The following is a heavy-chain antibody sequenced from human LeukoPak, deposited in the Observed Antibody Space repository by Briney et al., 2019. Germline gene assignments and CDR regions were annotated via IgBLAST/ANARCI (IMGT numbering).Heavy chain of an antibody. CDR1: GFIFSNSA. CDR2: INGGGTGT. J-gene: IGHJ4*02. CDR3: AKAGAIKFDF. Sequence: AGGSLRLSCAASGFIFSNSAMSWVRQAPGKGLEWVSGINGGGTGTYYAYSVRGRVTISRDNSKNTLHLDMNSVRAEDTAIYYCAKAGAIKFDFWGQGILVTVSS. D-gene: IGHD1-26*01. V-gene: IGHV3-23*01.